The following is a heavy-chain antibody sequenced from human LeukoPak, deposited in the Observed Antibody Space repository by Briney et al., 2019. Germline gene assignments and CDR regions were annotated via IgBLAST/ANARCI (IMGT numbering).Heavy chain of an antibody. CDR3: ARVGGPVAARQPYFDY. CDR2: ISTSGSNT. D-gene: IGHD6-6*01. V-gene: IGHV3-21*01. J-gene: IGHJ4*02. CDR1: GFTLSDFD. Sequence: PGGSLRLSCVASGFTLSDFDMNWVRPAPEKGLEWVSSISTSGSNTYYADSVRGRFTISRHNAKNSIYLQLSSLRAEDSAVYYCARVGGPVAARQPYFDYWGQGILVTVSS.